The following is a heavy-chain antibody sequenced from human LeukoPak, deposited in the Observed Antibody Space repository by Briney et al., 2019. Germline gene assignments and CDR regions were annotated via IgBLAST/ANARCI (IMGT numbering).Heavy chain of an antibody. CDR3: ARDGVATIMVPYYFDY. J-gene: IGHJ4*02. CDR1: GYSISSGYY. V-gene: IGHV4-38-2*02. Sequence: SETLSLTCTVSGYSISSGYYWGWIRQPPGKGLEWIGSIYHSGSTYYNPSLKSRVTISVDTSKNQFSLKLSSVTAADTAVYYCARDGVATIMVPYYFDYWGQGTLVTVSS. CDR2: IYHSGST. D-gene: IGHD5-12*01.